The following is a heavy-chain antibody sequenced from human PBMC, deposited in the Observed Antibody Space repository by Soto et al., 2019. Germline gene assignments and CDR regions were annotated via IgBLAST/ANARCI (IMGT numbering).Heavy chain of an antibody. CDR3: AREIAAAGDYYYYGMDV. Sequence: QVQLVESGGGVVQPGRSLRLSCAASGFTFSNYAMHWVRQAPGKGLECMAVISSDGSYKYFADSVKGRFTISRDNSKNTLYLQMNSLRAEDTAVYYCAREIAAAGDYYYYGMDVWAKGPRSPSP. D-gene: IGHD6-13*01. CDR2: ISSDGSYK. CDR1: GFTFSNYA. V-gene: IGHV3-30*03. J-gene: IGHJ6*02.